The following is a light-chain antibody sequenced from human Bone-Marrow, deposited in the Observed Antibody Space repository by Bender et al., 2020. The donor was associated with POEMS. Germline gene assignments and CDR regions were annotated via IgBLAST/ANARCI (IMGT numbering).Light chain of an antibody. CDR2: NDS. J-gene: IGLJ1*01. CDR3: QSSDSSGTYV. V-gene: IGLV3-25*03. Sequence: SYELTQPPSVSVSPGQTATITCSGEGLAKQFTYWYQQKPGQAPVLVIFNDSERPSGIPERISGSSSGTTVTLTISEIQAEDEADYYCQSSDSSGTYVFGSGTKVTVL. CDR1: GLAKQF.